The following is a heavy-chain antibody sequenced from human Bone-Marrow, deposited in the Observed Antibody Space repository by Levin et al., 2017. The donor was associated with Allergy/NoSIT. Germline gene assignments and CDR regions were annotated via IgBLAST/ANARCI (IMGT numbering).Heavy chain of an antibody. D-gene: IGHD1/OR15-1a*01. V-gene: IGHV3-21*01. J-gene: IGHJ6*02. CDR1: GFDFHIYI. Sequence: GESLKISCEASGFDFHIYIMNWVRQAPGKGLEWLSSITTGSKYKYYVDSVRGRFVISRDNGRNSLYLQMNSLRAEDTAVYYCARSHPLTGTTHFSYQDGMDVWGQGTTVTVSS. CDR3: ARSHPLTGTTHFSYQDGMDV. CDR2: ITTGSKYK.